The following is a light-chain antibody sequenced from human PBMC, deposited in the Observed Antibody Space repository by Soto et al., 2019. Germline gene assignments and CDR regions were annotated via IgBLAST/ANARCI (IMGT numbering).Light chain of an antibody. V-gene: IGKV3-20*01. CDR2: GAS. Sequence: EILLTQSPGTLSRSPGERATLSCRASQSVSNNYLAWYQQKPGQAPRLLIYGASNRATGIPDRLSGSGSGTDFTLTISRLEPEDFAVYYCQQYGSSGTFGHGTQVDIK. CDR3: QQYGSSGT. J-gene: IGKJ1*01. CDR1: QSVSNNY.